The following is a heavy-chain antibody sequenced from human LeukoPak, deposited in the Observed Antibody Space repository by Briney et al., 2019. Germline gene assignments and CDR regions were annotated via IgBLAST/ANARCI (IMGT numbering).Heavy chain of an antibody. Sequence: GGSLRLSCAASGFTFSSYWISWVRQAPGKGLEWVANIKQDGSEKYYVDSVKGRFTISRDNAKNSLYLQMNRLRAEDTAVYYCARDRRQWLVHYYYYYMDVWGKGTTVTVSS. J-gene: IGHJ6*03. CDR3: ARDRRQWLVHYYYYYMDV. CDR2: IKQDGSEK. CDR1: GFTFSSYW. D-gene: IGHD6-19*01. V-gene: IGHV3-7*01.